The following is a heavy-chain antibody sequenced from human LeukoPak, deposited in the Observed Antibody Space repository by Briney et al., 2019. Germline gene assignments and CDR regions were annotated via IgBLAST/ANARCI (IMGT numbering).Heavy chain of an antibody. J-gene: IGHJ3*02. D-gene: IGHD6-19*01. V-gene: IGHV3-43*02. CDR1: GFTFDESA. CDR3: AKEEGSGWYHDAFDI. CDR2: ISGSGRKI. Sequence: GGSLRLSCAASGFTFDESAMHWVRQAPGKGLEWVSFISGSGRKIYYADSVKGRFTISRDNSKDSLYLQMGSLRAEDMALYYCAKEEGSGWYHDAFDIWGQGTMVTVSS.